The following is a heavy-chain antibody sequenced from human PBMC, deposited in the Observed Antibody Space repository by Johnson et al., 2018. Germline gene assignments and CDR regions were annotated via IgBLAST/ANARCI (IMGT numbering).Heavy chain of an antibody. V-gene: IGHV4-34*01. D-gene: IGHD2-8*01. CDR3: ARVGGYCTNGVCYHPKKAEYFQH. Sequence: QVQLQQWGAGLLEPSETLSLRCAVYSGSFSGYYWSWIRQPPGKGLEWIGEINHSGSTNYNTSLKSRVTISADTSKNQVPLKLSPVTAADTAVYYCARVGGYCTNGVCYHPKKAEYFQHWGQGTLVTVSS. CDR1: SGSFSGYY. J-gene: IGHJ1*01. CDR2: INHSGST.